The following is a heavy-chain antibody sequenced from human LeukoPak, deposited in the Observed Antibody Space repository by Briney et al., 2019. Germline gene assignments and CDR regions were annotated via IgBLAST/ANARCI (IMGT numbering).Heavy chain of an antibody. CDR2: IYIGGST. Sequence: GGSLRLSCAASGFTVSSNYMSWVRQAPGEGLDWVSGIYIGGSTYYADSLKGRFTISRDNSKNTLYLQMNSLRAEDTAVYYCARDGTGSYGLDYWGQGTLVTVSS. J-gene: IGHJ4*02. CDR1: GFTVSSNY. D-gene: IGHD1-26*01. V-gene: IGHV3-53*01. CDR3: ARDGTGSYGLDY.